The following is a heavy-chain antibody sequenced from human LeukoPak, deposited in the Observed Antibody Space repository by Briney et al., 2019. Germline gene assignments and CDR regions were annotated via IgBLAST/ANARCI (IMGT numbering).Heavy chain of an antibody. J-gene: IGHJ3*02. V-gene: IGHV1-69*13. D-gene: IGHD6-6*01. CDR1: GGTFSGYA. CDR2: IIPIFGTA. Sequence: ASVKVSCKASGGTFSGYAISWVRQAPGQGLEWMGGIIPIFGTANYAQKFQGRVTITADESTSTAYMELSSLRSEDTAVYYCARDLGPYSSSSGAFGIWGQGTMVTVSS. CDR3: ARDLGPYSSSSGAFGI.